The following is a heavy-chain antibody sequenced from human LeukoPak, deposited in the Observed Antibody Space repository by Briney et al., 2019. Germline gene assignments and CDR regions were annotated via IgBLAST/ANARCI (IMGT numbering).Heavy chain of an antibody. J-gene: IGHJ4*02. CDR2: ISWNSDTR. D-gene: IGHD1-1*01. CDR3: ANHDVVDY. Sequence: SGGSLRLSCAASGFTFSSYSMNWVRQVPGKGLEWVAGISWNSDTRGYVDSVKGRFTISRDNSKNTLYLQMNSLRAEDTAVYYCANHDVVDYWGQGTLVTVSS. V-gene: IGHV3-23*01. CDR1: GFTFSSYS.